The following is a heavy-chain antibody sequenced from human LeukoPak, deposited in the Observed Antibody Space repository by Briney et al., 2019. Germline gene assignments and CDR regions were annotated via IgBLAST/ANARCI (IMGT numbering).Heavy chain of an antibody. CDR3: ARIIVATSYFDY. J-gene: IGHJ4*02. V-gene: IGHV1-58*02. Sequence: SVKVSCKASGLTFSSSIMQWVRQARGQRLDWIGWIVVGSGNTNYAQKFQEGVTITRDMSTSTAYMELSSLRSEDTAVYYCARIIVATSYFDYWGQGTLVTVSS. CDR2: IVVGSGNT. D-gene: IGHD5-12*01. CDR1: GLTFSSSI.